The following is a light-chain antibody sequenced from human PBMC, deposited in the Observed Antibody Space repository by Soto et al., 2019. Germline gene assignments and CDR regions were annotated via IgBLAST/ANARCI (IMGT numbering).Light chain of an antibody. V-gene: IGKV1-17*01. Sequence: DIQMTQSPSSLSASVGDRVTITCRAGQGIGNDLIWFQQRPGKVPKRLIYAASTLDSGVPSRFSGSGSGTEFTLTINSLQPEDFVTYYCLQHNTCPYAFGQGTKLEIK. CDR2: AAS. CDR1: QGIGND. CDR3: LQHNTCPYA. J-gene: IGKJ2*01.